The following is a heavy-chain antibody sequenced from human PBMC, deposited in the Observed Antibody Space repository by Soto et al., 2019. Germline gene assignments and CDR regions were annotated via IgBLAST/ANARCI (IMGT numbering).Heavy chain of an antibody. D-gene: IGHD3-10*01. J-gene: IGHJ4*02. Sequence: EVQLLESGGGMVQPGGSLRLSCAASGITFSNFGMSWVRQAPGKGLEWVSSISGGGGTTYYADSVKGRFTVSRDNSKNMVYLQMNSLRAEDTAVYYCAKITLVRDYFDYRGQGTLVTVSS. CDR3: AKITLVRDYFDY. V-gene: IGHV3-23*01. CDR2: ISGGGGTT. CDR1: GITFSNFG.